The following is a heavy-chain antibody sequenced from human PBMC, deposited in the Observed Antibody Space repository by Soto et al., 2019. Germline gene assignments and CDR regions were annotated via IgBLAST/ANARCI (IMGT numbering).Heavy chain of an antibody. J-gene: IGHJ5*02. D-gene: IGHD3-22*01. CDR1: GDSVSSNSAA. CDR3: AREGDDSSGYYPTNWFDP. CDR2: TYYRSKWYN. Sequence: SQTLSLTCAISGDSVSSNSAAWNWIRQSPSRGLEWLGRTYYRSKWYNDYAVSVKSRITINPDTSKNQFSLQLNSVTPEDTAVYYCAREGDDSSGYYPTNWFDPWGQGTLVTVSS. V-gene: IGHV6-1*01.